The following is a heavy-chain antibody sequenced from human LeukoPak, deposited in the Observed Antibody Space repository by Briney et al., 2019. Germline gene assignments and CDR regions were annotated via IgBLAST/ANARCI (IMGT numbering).Heavy chain of an antibody. Sequence: PGGSLRLSCAASGFTFSSYAMSWVRQAPGKGLEWVSVISGSGGSTYYADSVKGRFTISRDNSKNTLYLQMNSLRAEDTAVYYCAKDGHYDFWSGYCTNFDYWGQGTLVTVSS. J-gene: IGHJ4*02. V-gene: IGHV3-23*01. CDR1: GFTFSSYA. CDR2: ISGSGGST. D-gene: IGHD3-3*01. CDR3: AKDGHYDFWSGYCTNFDY.